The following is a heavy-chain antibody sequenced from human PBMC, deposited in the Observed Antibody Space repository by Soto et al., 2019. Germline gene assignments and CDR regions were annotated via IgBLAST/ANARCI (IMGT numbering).Heavy chain of an antibody. J-gene: IGHJ5*02. V-gene: IGHV4-34*01. Sequence: SETLSLTCAVYGGSFIGYYWSWILQPPWKGLEWIGEINHSGSTNYNPSLKSRVTISVDTSKSQFSLKLSSVTAADTAVYYCARGLEDIVVVPAALRRMGGWFDPWGQRTLVTVSS. CDR1: GGSFIGYY. D-gene: IGHD2-2*01. CDR3: ARGLEDIVVVPAALRRMGGWFDP. CDR2: INHSGST.